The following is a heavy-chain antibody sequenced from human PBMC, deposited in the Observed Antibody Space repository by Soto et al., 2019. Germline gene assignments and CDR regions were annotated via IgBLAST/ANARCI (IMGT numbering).Heavy chain of an antibody. CDR2: IYYSGST. Sequence: TLSLTCTVSGGSISSGGYYWSWIRQHPGKGLEWIGYIYYSGSTYYNPSLKSRVTISVDTSKNQFSLKLSSVTAADTAVYYCARDGVNSGSYAYWGQGTLVTVSS. D-gene: IGHD3-10*01. V-gene: IGHV4-31*03. CDR1: GGSISSGGYY. CDR3: ARDGVNSGSYAY. J-gene: IGHJ4*02.